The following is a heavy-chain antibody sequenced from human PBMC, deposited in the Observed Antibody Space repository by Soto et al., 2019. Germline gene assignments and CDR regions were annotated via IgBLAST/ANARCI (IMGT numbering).Heavy chain of an antibody. CDR2: INSDGSST. J-gene: IGHJ4*02. V-gene: IGHV3-74*03. Sequence: GGSLRLSCAASGFTFSSYAMSWVRQPPGKGLVWVSRINSDGSSTTYADSVKGRFTISRDNAKNTLYLQMDSLRAEDTAVYYCARVETCNSISCYSVFESWGQGTLVTVSS. CDR1: GFTFSSYA. D-gene: IGHD2-2*01. CDR3: ARVETCNSISCYSVFES.